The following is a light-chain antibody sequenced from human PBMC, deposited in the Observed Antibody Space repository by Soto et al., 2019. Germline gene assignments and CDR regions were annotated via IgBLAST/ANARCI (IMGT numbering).Light chain of an antibody. J-gene: IGKJ1*01. CDR2: GAS. V-gene: IGKV3-20*01. CDR1: QSFGASY. CDR3: QQYGSSSWT. Sequence: EMVLTQSPGTLSLSPGERATLSCRASQSFGASYLAWYQQKPGQAPRLLINGASSRATGIPDRFSGSGSGTDFTLTISRLEPEDFAVYYCQQYGSSSWTFGQGTKVEIK.